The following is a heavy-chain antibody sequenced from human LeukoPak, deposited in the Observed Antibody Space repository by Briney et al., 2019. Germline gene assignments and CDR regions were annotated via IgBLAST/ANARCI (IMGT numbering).Heavy chain of an antibody. V-gene: IGHV3-23*01. Sequence: GGSLRLSCAASGFTFSSYAMSWVRQAPGKGLEWVSAISGSGGSTYYADSVKGRFTISRDNSKNTLYLQMNSLRAEDTAVYYCANSVVDYDCWSGPDDYWGQGTLVTVSS. J-gene: IGHJ4*02. CDR1: GFTFSSYA. CDR3: ANSVVDYDCWSGPDDY. D-gene: IGHD3-3*01. CDR2: ISGSGGST.